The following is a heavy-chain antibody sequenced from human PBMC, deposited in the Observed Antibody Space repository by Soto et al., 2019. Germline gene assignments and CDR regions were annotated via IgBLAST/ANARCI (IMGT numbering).Heavy chain of an antibody. CDR3: AGDRVLRDSSSWNDWGLAY. CDR1: GFTFSSYG. CDR2: IWDDGSNK. D-gene: IGHD6-13*01. V-gene: IGHV3-33*01. Sequence: QVQLLESGGGVVQPGRSLRLSCAASGFTFSSYGMPWVRQAPGKGLEWVAVIWDDGSNKYYADSVKGRFTISRDNSKNTLYLQMDSLRAEDTAVYYCAGDRVLRDSSSWNDWGLAYWGQGTLGTGSS. J-gene: IGHJ4*02.